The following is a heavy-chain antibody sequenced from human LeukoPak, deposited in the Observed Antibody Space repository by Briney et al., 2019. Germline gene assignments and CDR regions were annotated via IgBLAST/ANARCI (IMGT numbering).Heavy chain of an antibody. V-gene: IGHV3-7*01. J-gene: IGHJ4*02. D-gene: IGHD3-22*01. CDR3: ARDRDDYYDSSGYYYG. CDR2: IKQDGSEK. CDR1: GFTFSSYW. Sequence: VGSLRLSCAASGFTFSSYWMSWVRQAPGKGLEWVANIKQDGSEKYYVDSVKGRFTISRDNAKNSLYLQMNSLRAEDTAVYYCARDRDDYYDSSGYYYGWGQGTLVTVSS.